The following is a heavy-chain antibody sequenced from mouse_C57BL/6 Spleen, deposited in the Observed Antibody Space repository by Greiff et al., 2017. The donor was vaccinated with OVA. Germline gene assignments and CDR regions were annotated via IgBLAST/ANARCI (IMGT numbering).Heavy chain of an antibody. CDR2: INPGSGGT. J-gene: IGHJ3*01. CDR3: ARGVPQGFAY. V-gene: IGHV1-54*01. Sequence: QVQLKQSGAELVRPGTSVKVSCKASGYAFTNYLIEWVKQRPGQGLEWIGVINPGSGGTNYNEKFKGKATLTADKSSSTAYMQLSSLTSEDAAVYFGARGVPQGFAYWGQGTLVTVSA. CDR1: GYAFTNYL.